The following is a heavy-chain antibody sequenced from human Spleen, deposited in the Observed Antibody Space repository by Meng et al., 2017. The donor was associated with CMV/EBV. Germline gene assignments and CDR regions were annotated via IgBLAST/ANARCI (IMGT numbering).Heavy chain of an antibody. CDR1: GFTFSRYG. V-gene: IGHV3-33*01. J-gene: IGHJ6*02. D-gene: IGHD6-13*01. CDR3: ARVAAAGRGMDV. Sequence: GESLKISCAASGFTFSRYGMHWVRQAPGKGLEWVAVIWSDGLNKYYAASVKGRFTISRDNSKNTLFLQMNSLRAEDTAVYYCARVAAAGRGMDVWGQGTTVTVSS. CDR2: IWSDGLNK.